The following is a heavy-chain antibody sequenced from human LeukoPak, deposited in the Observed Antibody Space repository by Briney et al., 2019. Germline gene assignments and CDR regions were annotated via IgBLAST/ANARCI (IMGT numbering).Heavy chain of an antibody. D-gene: IGHD3-3*01. Sequence: GGSLRLSCAASGFTFSSYSMNWVRQAPGKGLEWVSSISSSSYIYYADSVKGRFTISRDNAKNSLYLQMNSLRAEDTAVYYCAGDRGNDFWSGYYAHWGQGTLVTVSS. V-gene: IGHV3-21*01. CDR3: AGDRGNDFWSGYYAH. J-gene: IGHJ4*02. CDR2: ISSSSYI. CDR1: GFTFSSYS.